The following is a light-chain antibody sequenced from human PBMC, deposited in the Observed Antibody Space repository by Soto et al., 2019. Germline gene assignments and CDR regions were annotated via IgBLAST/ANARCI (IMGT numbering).Light chain of an antibody. Sequence: DIQMTQSPSSLSVSVGDRVTITCRASQSIRTYLNWYQQKPGRAPKLVIFAATSLQSGVPSRFSGSGSGTDFTLTITSLQPEDFATYYCQQSYSTPNTFGGGTKVEIK. J-gene: IGKJ4*01. V-gene: IGKV1-39*01. CDR1: QSIRTY. CDR3: QQSYSTPNT. CDR2: AAT.